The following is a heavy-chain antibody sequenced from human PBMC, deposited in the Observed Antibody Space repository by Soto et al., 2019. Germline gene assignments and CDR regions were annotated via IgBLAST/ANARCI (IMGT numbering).Heavy chain of an antibody. CDR1: GGSISSSNYY. V-gene: IGHV4-39*07. Sequence: SETLSLTCPVSGGSISSSNYYWAWIRQPPGKGLEWIGSIYHSGSTSYNPPLRSRVTISVDTSKNQFSLNLTSVTAADTAVYYCARLDYGDYRLSRWGPGTLVTVSS. CDR2: IYHSGST. D-gene: IGHD4-17*01. J-gene: IGHJ4*02. CDR3: ARLDYGDYRLSR.